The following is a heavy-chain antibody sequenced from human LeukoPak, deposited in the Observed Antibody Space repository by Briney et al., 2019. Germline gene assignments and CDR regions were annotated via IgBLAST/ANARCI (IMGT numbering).Heavy chain of an antibody. V-gene: IGHV3-23*01. J-gene: IGHJ4*02. D-gene: IGHD6-6*01. CDR2: LSDAGVRI. Sequence: GGSLRLSCIASGFTFRNYGMSWVRQAPGKGLEWVSGLSDAGVRIFYSDSVKGRFTISRDNSMNTLYLQVDSLRAEDTAVYYCANTHCDSSPIVWNFWGQGTLVTVSS. CDR3: ANTHCDSSPIVWNF. CDR1: GFTFRNYG.